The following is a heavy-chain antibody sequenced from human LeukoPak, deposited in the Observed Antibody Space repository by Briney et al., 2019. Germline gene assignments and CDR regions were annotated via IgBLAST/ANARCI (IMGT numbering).Heavy chain of an antibody. CDR3: ARDPGYDYVWGSYRYTGRGAFDI. V-gene: IGHV3-48*03. Sequence: GGSLRLSCAASGFTFSSYEMNWVRQAPGKGLEWVSYISSSGSTIYYADSVKGRFTISRDDAKNSPYLQMNSLRAEDTAVYYCARDPGYDYVWGSYRYTGRGAFDIWGQGTMVTVSS. D-gene: IGHD3-16*02. J-gene: IGHJ3*02. CDR1: GFTFSSYE. CDR2: ISSSGSTI.